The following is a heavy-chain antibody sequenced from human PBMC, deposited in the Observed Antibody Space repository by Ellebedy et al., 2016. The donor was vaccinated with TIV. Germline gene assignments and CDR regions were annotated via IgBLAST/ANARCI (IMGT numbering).Heavy chain of an antibody. D-gene: IGHD3-10*01. V-gene: IGHV1-2*02. J-gene: IGHJ4*02. CDR3: AREDSTNYGSGYDF. Sequence: AASVKVSCKASGYSFTVYFMHWVRQAPGQGLDWMGWISPNNRGISYAQKFQGRVTMTRDTSISTAYMELSRLRSDDTAVYYCAREDSTNYGSGYDFWGQGTLVTVSS. CDR1: GYSFTVYF. CDR2: ISPNNRGI.